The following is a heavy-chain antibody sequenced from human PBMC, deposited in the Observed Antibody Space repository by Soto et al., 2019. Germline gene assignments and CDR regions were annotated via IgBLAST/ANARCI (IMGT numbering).Heavy chain of an antibody. V-gene: IGHV3-21*02. CDR1: GFTFSAFS. J-gene: IGHJ6*03. CDR2: INEDSTYI. Sequence: EVRLVESGGGLVKPGGSLRLSCAASGFTFSAFSMNWVRQAPGKGLEWLSSINEDSTYIYYGDSLRGRSTISRDNAKDLLYLQIDSLRADDTAVYYCVIDFGRYFLSGYMDVWCDGATVIVS. CDR3: VIDFGRYFLSGYMDV. D-gene: IGHD3-9*01.